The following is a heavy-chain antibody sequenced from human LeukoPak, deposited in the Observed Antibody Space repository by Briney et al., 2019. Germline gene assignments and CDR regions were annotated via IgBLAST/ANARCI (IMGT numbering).Heavy chain of an antibody. CDR1: GFTFSSYG. Sequence: PGGSLRLSCAASGFTFSSYGMHWVRQAPGKGLEWVAVIWYDGSNKYYADPVKGRFTISRDNSKNTLYLQMNSLRAEDTAVYYCARESYDSSGYYTYWGQGTLVTVSS. J-gene: IGHJ4*02. D-gene: IGHD3-22*01. CDR3: ARESYDSSGYYTY. CDR2: IWYDGSNK. V-gene: IGHV3-33*01.